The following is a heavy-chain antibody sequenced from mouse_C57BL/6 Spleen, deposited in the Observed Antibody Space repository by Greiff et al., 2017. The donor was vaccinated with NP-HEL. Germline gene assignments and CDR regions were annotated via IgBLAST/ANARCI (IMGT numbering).Heavy chain of an antibody. CDR3: ARSSVVEGDYYAMDY. V-gene: IGHV1-64*01. D-gene: IGHD1-1*01. CDR2: IHPNSGST. CDR1: GYTFTSYW. Sequence: VQLQQPGAELVKPGASVKLSCKASGYTFTSYWMHWVKQRPGQGLEWIGMIHPNSGSTNYNEKFKSKATLTVDKSSSTAYMQLSSLTSEDSAVYYCARSSVVEGDYYAMDYWGQGTSVTVSS. J-gene: IGHJ4*01.